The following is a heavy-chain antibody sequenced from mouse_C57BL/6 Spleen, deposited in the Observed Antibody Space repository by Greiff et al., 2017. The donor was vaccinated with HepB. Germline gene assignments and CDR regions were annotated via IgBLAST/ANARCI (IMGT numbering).Heavy chain of an antibody. Sequence: DVQLVESGGGLVKPGGSLKLSCAASGFTFSDYGMHWVRQAPEKGLEWVAYISSGSSTIYYADTVKGRFTISRDNAKNTLFLQMTSLRSEDTAMYYCARPLYYDYAGAMDYWGQGTSVTVSS. CDR1: GFTFSDYG. J-gene: IGHJ4*01. V-gene: IGHV5-17*01. CDR3: ARPLYYDYAGAMDY. CDR2: ISSGSSTI. D-gene: IGHD2-4*01.